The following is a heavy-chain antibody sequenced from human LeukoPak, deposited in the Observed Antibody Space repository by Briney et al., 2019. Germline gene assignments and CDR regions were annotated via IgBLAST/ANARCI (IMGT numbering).Heavy chain of an antibody. Sequence: GGSLRLSCAASGFTFSGYAMHWVRQAPGKGLEWVAVISYDGSNEYYADSVKGRFTISRDNSRNTLYLQMNSLRAEDTAVYYCAKAGGGYYFDYWGQGTLVTVSS. CDR2: ISYDGSNE. V-gene: IGHV3-30*04. CDR3: AKAGGGYYFDY. CDR1: GFTFSGYA. J-gene: IGHJ4*02. D-gene: IGHD3-16*01.